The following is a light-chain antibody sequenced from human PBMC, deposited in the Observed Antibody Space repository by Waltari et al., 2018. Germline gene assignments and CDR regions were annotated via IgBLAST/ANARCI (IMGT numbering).Light chain of an antibody. V-gene: IGKV1-5*03. CDR1: QIISSW. J-gene: IGKJ1*01. CDR2: KAF. Sequence: DIQMTQSPSTLSASVGDRVTITCRDSQIISSWLALYKQKPGKAPKPLLYKAFSLESVVTSRFSGSGSGTEVNLTISSVQPDYCATHYCQQYNSYSWTSCQGTKVEIK. CDR3: QQYNSYSWT.